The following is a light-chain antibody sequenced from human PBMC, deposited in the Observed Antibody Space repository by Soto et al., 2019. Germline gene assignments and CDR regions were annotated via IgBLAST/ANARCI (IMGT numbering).Light chain of an antibody. CDR3: LQTYSTPQT. Sequence: DIQMTQSPSSLSASVEDRVTITCRASQSISTYLSWYQHKPGKAPKLLIYTASGLQSGVPSRFSGSGSGIDFTLTISSLQLEDFATYYCLQTYSTPQTFGQGTKVEIK. V-gene: IGKV1-39*01. CDR1: QSISTY. CDR2: TAS. J-gene: IGKJ1*01.